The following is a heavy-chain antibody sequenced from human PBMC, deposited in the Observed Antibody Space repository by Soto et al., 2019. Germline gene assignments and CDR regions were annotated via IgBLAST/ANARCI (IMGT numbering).Heavy chain of an antibody. CDR1: GGSFSGYY. CDR2: INHSGST. D-gene: IGHD3-10*01. CDR3: ARGRGTMVRGVLLYYYYGMDV. V-gene: IGHV4-34*01. Sequence: SETLSLTCAVYGGSFSGYYWSWIRQPPGKGLEWIGEINHSGSTNYNPSLKSRVTISVDMSKNQFSLKLSSVTAADTAVYYCARGRGTMVRGVLLYYYYGMDVWGQGTTVTVSS. J-gene: IGHJ6*02.